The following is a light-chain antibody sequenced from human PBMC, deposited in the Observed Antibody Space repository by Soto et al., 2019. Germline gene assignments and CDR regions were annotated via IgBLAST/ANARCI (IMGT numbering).Light chain of an antibody. CDR2: DVS. CDR1: QSVSTY. V-gene: IGKV3-11*01. CDR3: QHRSGWPPWT. Sequence: EIVLTQSPATLSLSPGERATLSCRASQSVSTYLAWYQQKPGQAPRLLIHDVSDRATGIPARFSGSGSGTNFTLTISGLEPEDFAVYYCQHRSGWPPWTFGQGTKVQI. J-gene: IGKJ1*01.